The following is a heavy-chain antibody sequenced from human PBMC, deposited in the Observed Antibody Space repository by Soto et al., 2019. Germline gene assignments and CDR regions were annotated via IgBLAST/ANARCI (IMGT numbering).Heavy chain of an antibody. CDR1: GFSFNVFG. D-gene: IGHD1-1*01. J-gene: IGHJ3*01. V-gene: IGHV3-30*18. CDR2: ISKNGDNQ. Sequence: GGSLRLSCATSGFSFNVFGMHWVRQAPGKALEWVGLISKNGDNQYYGDSAKGRFIISRDNPKNSLYLQLHSLRPDDTAVYYCAKDAYNAAFDVWGQGTMVTVSS. CDR3: AKDAYNAAFDV.